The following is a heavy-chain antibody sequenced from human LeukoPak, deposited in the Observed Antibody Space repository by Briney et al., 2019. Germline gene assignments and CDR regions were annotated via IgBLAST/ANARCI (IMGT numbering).Heavy chain of an antibody. CDR1: GLTSSDPY. Sequence: GGSLRLFCAASGLTSSDPYMSWIRQAPGKGLEWVSYISSGGNTIKYADSVKGRFTISRDNARHSLYLQMNSLRAESPAVYYCATASLYFDNWGQGTLVTVSS. V-gene: IGHV3-11*04. CDR2: ISSGGNTI. J-gene: IGHJ4*02. D-gene: IGHD2-15*01. CDR3: ATASLYFDN.